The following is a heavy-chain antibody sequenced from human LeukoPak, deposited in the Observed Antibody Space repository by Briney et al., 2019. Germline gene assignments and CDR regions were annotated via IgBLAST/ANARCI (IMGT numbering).Heavy chain of an antibody. D-gene: IGHD3-22*01. CDR3: VRREMNGYYLS. CDR2: IYSDGTT. J-gene: IGHJ4*02. Sequence: PGGSLRLSCEASGFTVISNYMSWVRQAPGKGLEWVSVIYSDGTTYYGDSVRGRFTTFRDNSKNTLYLQMDSLRAGDTAVYYCVRREMNGYYLSWGQGTLVTVSS. CDR1: GFTVISNY. V-gene: IGHV3-53*01.